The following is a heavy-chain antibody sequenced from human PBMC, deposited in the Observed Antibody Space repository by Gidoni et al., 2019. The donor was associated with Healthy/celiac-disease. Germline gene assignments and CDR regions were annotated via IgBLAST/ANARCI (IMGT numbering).Heavy chain of an antibody. V-gene: IGHV1-69*06. Sequence: QVQLVQSGAEVKKPGSSVKVSCKASGGTFSSYAISWVRQAPGQGLEWMGGIIPIFGTANYAQKFQGRVTITADKSTSTAYMELSSLRSEDTAVYYCAGPLYYYDSSGYYYYGGYYYYGMDVWGQGTTVTVSS. J-gene: IGHJ6*02. CDR2: IIPIFGTA. D-gene: IGHD3-22*01. CDR1: GGTFSSYA. CDR3: AGPLYYYDSSGYYYYGGYYYYGMDV.